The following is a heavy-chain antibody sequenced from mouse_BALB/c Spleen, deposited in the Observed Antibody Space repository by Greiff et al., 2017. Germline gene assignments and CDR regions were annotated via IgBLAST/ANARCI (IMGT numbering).Heavy chain of an antibody. J-gene: IGHJ3*01. CDR2: INPSTGYT. CDR1: GYTFTSYW. V-gene: IGHV1-7*01. D-gene: IGHD1-1*01. CDR3: ARSGGSSHPFAY. Sequence: VQLQQSGAELAKPGASVKMSCKASGYTFTSYWMHWVKQRPGQGLEWIGYINPSTGYTEYNQKFKDKATLTADKSSSTAYMQLSSLTSEDSAVYYCARSGGSSHPFAYWGQGTLVTVSA.